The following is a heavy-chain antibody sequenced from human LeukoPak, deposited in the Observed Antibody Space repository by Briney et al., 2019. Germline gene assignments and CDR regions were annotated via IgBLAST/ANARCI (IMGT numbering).Heavy chain of an antibody. CDR3: ARSPQYSSSQNYFDY. CDR1: GGSISSYY. CDR2: IYYSGST. D-gene: IGHD6-6*01. J-gene: IGHJ4*02. V-gene: IGHV4-59*01. Sequence: PSETLSLTCTVSGGSISSYYWSWIRQPPGKGLEWIGYIYYSGSTNYNPSLKSRVTISVDTSKNQSSLKLSSVTAADTAVYYCARSPQYSSSQNYFDYWGQGTLVTVSS.